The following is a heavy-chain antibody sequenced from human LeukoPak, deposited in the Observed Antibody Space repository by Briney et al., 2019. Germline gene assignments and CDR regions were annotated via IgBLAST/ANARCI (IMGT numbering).Heavy chain of an antibody. CDR2: INWNGGST. V-gene: IGHV3-20*04. D-gene: IGHD6-6*01. Sequence: GGSLRLSCAASGFTFDDYGMSWVRQAPGKGLEWVSGINWNGGSTGYADSVKGRFTISRDNAKNSLYLQMNSLRAEDTALYYCARDSSSDGLGEFDYWGREPWSPSPQ. CDR1: GFTFDDYG. J-gene: IGHJ4*02. CDR3: ARDSSSDGLGEFDY.